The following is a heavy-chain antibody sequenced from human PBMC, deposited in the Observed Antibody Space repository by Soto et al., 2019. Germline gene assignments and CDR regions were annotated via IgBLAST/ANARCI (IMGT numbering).Heavy chain of an antibody. D-gene: IGHD5-18*01. Sequence: PGESLKISCKGSGYSFANYWIGWVRQMPGKGLECMGIIYPDDSDTRYGPSFQGQVTISADKSVSTACLQWSSLKASDTAMYYCTRWGQTAMAGGDYWGQGTLVTVSS. CDR2: IYPDDSDT. CDR3: TRWGQTAMAGGDY. CDR1: GYSFANYW. J-gene: IGHJ4*02. V-gene: IGHV5-51*01.